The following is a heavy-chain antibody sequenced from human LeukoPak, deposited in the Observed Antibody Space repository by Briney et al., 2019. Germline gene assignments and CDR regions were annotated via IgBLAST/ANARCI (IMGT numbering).Heavy chain of an antibody. D-gene: IGHD3-22*01. CDR2: ISSSSSYI. V-gene: IGHV3-21*01. CDR1: GFTFNSYS. J-gene: IGHJ3*02. CDR3: ARDGDYYDSRGDAFDS. Sequence: GGSLRLSGAASGFTFNSYSMHWVRQAPGERLEWVSSISSSSSYIYYADSVKGRFTISSDNAKNSLYLQMNSLRAEDTAVYYCARDGDYYDSRGDAFDSWGQGAMVTVAS.